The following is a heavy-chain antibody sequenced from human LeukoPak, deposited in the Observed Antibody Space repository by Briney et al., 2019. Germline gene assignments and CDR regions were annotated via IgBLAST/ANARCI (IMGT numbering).Heavy chain of an antibody. CDR1: GFTFSSYW. V-gene: IGHV3-7*01. CDR3: ARVAVAGTFDY. D-gene: IGHD6-19*01. J-gene: IGHJ4*02. CDR2: IKQDGSEK. Sequence: GGSLRLSCAASGFTFSSYWMSWVRQAPGKGLEWVANIKQDGSEKYYVDSVKGRFTISRDSAKNSLYLQMNSLRAEDTAVYYCARVAVAGTFDYWGQGTLVTVSS.